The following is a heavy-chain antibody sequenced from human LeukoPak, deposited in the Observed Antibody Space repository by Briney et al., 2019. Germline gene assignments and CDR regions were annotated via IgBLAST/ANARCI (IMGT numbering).Heavy chain of an antibody. CDR3: ARVAHWGNWFDP. CDR2: IYYSGNT. D-gene: IGHD7-27*01. CDR1: GDSISSYY. Sequence: SETLSLTCTVSGDSISSYYCSWIRQPPGKGLEWIGYIYYSGNTNYNPSLKSRVTISVDTSKNQFSLKLSSVTAADTAVYYCARVAHWGNWFDPWGQGTLVTVSS. J-gene: IGHJ5*02. V-gene: IGHV4-59*01.